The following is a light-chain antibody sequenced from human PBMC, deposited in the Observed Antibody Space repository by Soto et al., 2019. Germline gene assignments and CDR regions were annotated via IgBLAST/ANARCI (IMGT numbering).Light chain of an antibody. CDR3: QQYVSSTRFT. CDR2: GAS. CDR1: QSVSSSY. V-gene: IGKV3-20*01. J-gene: IGKJ3*01. Sequence: EIVLTQSPGTLSLSPGERATLSCRASQSVSSSYLAWYQQKPGQAPRLLIYGASSRATGIPDRFSGSGSATDYPLTISRLEPDDFTVYYCQQYVSSTRFTFGPGTKLDIK.